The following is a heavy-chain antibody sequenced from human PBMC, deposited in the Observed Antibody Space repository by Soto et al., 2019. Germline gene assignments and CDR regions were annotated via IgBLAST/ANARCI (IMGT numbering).Heavy chain of an antibody. CDR2: VYYSGST. Sequence: NLSLTCFVSGGSINVNTYYWGWIRQAPGKGLEWIGNVYYSGSTNYNPSLKSRVTISIDTSKKQFFLKLGSVTAADTAAYYCAIFASVAGKPFSFDFRGQGPFVTVS. CDR3: AIFASVAGKPFSFDF. CDR1: GGSINVNTYY. V-gene: IGHV4-39*07. D-gene: IGHD6-19*01. J-gene: IGHJ4*02.